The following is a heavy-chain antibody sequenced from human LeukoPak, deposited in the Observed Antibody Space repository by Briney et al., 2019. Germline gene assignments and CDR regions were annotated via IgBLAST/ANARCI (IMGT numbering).Heavy chain of an antibody. CDR2: ISAYNGNT. D-gene: IGHD6-6*01. CDR1: GCTFTSYG. J-gene: IGHJ5*02. V-gene: IGHV1-18*01. CDR3: ARVDAQLAAVLFWFDP. Sequence: ASVKVSCKASGCTFTSYGISWVRQAPGQGLEWMGWISAYNGNTNYAQKLQGRVTMTTDTSTSTAYMELRRLRSDDTAVYYCARVDAQLAAVLFWFDPWRQGTLVTVSS.